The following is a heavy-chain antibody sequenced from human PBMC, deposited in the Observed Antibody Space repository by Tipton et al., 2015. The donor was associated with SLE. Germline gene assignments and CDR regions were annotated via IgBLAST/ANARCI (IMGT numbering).Heavy chain of an antibody. D-gene: IGHD6-19*01. J-gene: IGHJ4*02. CDR3: AREGVGAVAGHFDY. Sequence: LRLSCAVSGYSISSGYYWGWIRQPPGKGLEWIGSIYHSGSTYYNPSLKSRVTISVDTSKNQFSLKLSSVTAADTAVYYCAREGVGAVAGHFDYWGQGTLVTVSS. CDR1: GYSISSGYY. CDR2: IYHSGST. V-gene: IGHV4-38-2*02.